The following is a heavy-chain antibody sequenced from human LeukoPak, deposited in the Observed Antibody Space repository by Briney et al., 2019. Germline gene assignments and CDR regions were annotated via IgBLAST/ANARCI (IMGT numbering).Heavy chain of an antibody. CDR3: ARDPSPLRIAAAGRGV. J-gene: IGHJ6*04. CDR1: GGSISSGSYY. Sequence: SETLSLTCTVSGGSISSGSYYWSWIRQPPGKGLEWIGEINHSGSTNYNPSLKSRVTISVDTSKNQFSLKLSSVTAADTAVYYCARDPSPLRIAAAGRGVWGKGTTVTVSS. CDR2: INHSGST. V-gene: IGHV4-39*07. D-gene: IGHD6-13*01.